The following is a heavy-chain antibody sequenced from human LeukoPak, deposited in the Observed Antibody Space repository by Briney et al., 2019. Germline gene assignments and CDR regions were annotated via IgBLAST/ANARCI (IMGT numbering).Heavy chain of an antibody. J-gene: IGHJ4*02. V-gene: IGHV5-51*01. CDR2: IFPGDSDT. D-gene: IGHD3-3*01. CDR1: ESLFTTYW. Sequence: GASLKISCKGSESLFTTYWIGWVRQLPGKGLEWMGIIFPGDSDTSYSPSFQGQVTISADKSISTAYLQWSSLKASDTAMYYCARLRSYDFLLGYWGRGTLVTVSS. CDR3: ARLRSYDFLLGY.